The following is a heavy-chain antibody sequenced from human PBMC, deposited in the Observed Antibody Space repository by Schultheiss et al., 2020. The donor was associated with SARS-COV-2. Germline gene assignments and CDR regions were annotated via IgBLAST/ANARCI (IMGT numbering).Heavy chain of an antibody. CDR3: ARGLGAVTTENDGVDV. CDR2: ITHSGRT. Sequence: SQTLSLTCAVYGGSFSGYYWSWIRQPPGKGLEWVGEITHSGRTNYNPSLKSRVTMSVDTSKNQFSLKLNSVTAADTAVYYCARGLGAVTTENDGVDVWGQGTTVTVSS. J-gene: IGHJ6*02. V-gene: IGHV4-34*01. CDR1: GGSFSGYY. D-gene: IGHD4-17*01.